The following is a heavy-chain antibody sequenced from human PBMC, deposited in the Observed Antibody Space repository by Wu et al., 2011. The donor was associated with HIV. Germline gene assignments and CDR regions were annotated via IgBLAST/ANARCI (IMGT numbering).Heavy chain of an antibody. J-gene: IGHJ4*02. V-gene: IGHV1-69*14. Sequence: QVQLVQSGAEVKKPGSSVKVSCKASGGTFSRYAISWVRQAPGQGLEWMGRIIAIFGTAKYAQKFQGRVTITADKSTSTAYMELSSLRSEDTAVYYCARDFGGDGDSWGQGTLVTVSS. CDR2: IIAIFGTA. CDR3: ARDFGGDGDS. D-gene: IGHD2-21*01. CDR1: GGTFSRYA.